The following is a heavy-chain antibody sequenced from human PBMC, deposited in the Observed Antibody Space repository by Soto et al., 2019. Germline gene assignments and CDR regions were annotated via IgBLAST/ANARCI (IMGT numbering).Heavy chain of an antibody. V-gene: IGHV1-24*01. CDR2: FDPEDGET. CDR3: ATPLTGSSWYFRNY. CDR1: GYTLTELS. D-gene: IGHD6-13*01. Sequence: ASLKVSCKVSGYTLTELSMHWVRQAPGKGLEWMGGFDPEDGETIYAQKFQGRVTMTEDTSTDTAYMELSSLRSEDTAVYYCATPLTGSSWYFRNYWGQGTLVTVSS. J-gene: IGHJ4*02.